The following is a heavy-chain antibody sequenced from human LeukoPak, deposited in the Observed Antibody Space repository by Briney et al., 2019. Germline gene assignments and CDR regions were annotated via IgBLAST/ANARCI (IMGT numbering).Heavy chain of an antibody. Sequence: QPGGSLRLSCAASGFTFSSYAMSWVRQAPGKGLEWVSSISGSGGSTYYADSVKGRFTISRDNSKNTLYLQMTSLRADDTAVYYRAKDWWFAWFYYWGQGALVTVSP. CDR2: ISGSGGST. V-gene: IGHV3-23*01. CDR3: AKDWWFAWFYY. CDR1: GFTFSSYA. J-gene: IGHJ4*02. D-gene: IGHD2-15*01.